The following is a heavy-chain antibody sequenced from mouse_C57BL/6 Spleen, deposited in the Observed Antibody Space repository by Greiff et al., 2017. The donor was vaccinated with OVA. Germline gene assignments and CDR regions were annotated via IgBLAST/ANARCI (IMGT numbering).Heavy chain of an antibody. CDR1: GYTFTSYW. J-gene: IGHJ4*01. CDR2: IDPSDSET. V-gene: IGHV1-52*01. Sequence: QVQLQQPGAELVRPGSSVKLSCKASGYTFTSYWMHWVKQRPIQGLEWIGNIDPSDSETHYNQKFKDKATLTVDTSSSTAYMQLSSLTSEDSAVYYGARRGIYYGSSYYAMDYWGQGTSVTVSS. CDR3: ARRGIYYGSSYYAMDY. D-gene: IGHD1-1*01.